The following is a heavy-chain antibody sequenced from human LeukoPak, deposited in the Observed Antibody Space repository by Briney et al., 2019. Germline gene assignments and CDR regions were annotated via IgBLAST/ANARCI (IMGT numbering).Heavy chain of an antibody. J-gene: IGHJ4*02. V-gene: IGHV4-59*08. CDR3: VRMLSGDY. D-gene: IGHD5-12*01. CDR1: GGSISKYF. CDR2: VYYTGST. Sequence: SETLSLTRTVSGGSISKYFLTWIRQPPGKALEWIGYVYYTGSTNYNPSLKSRVSISVDTSTKQFSLQLRSVTAAGTAVCFCVRMLSGDYWGQGTHVTVSP.